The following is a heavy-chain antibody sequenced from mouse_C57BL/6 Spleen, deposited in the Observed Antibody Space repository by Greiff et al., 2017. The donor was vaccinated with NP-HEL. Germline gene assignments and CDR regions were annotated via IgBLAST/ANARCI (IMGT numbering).Heavy chain of an antibody. J-gene: IGHJ2*01. CDR1: GYAFSSSW. CDR2: IYPGDGDT. D-gene: IGHD1-1*01. V-gene: IGHV1-82*01. Sequence: QVQLQQSGPELVKPGASVKISCKASGYAFSSSWMNWVKQRPGKGLEWIGRIYPGDGDTNYNGKFKGKATLTADKSSSTAYMQLSSLPSEDSAVYFCAGDYYGSRGYWGQGTTLTVSS. CDR3: AGDYYGSRGY.